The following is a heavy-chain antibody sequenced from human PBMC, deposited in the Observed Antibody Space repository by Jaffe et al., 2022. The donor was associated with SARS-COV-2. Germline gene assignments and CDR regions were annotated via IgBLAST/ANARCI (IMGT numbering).Heavy chain of an antibody. CDR1: GFTFNTYA. CDR2: ISGSGDIT. Sequence: EVQLLESGGGLVQTGGSLRLSCAASGFTFNTYAMTWVRQAPGKGLEWVSVISGSGDITYYADSVKGRFTISRDNTKNTLYLQMNSLRAEDTAVYYCAKDKTIGGVPGISTYWGQGTLVTVSS. CDR3: AKDKTIGGVPGISTY. D-gene: IGHD3-16*01. V-gene: IGHV3-23*01. J-gene: IGHJ4*02.